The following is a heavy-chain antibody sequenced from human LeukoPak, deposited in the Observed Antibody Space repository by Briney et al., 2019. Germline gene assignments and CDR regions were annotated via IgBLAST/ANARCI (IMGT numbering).Heavy chain of an antibody. D-gene: IGHD1-26*01. CDR3: ARDRGGAADGFDY. CDR2: IRPSSGGT. CDR1: GYTFTGYY. Sequence: ASVKVSCKASGYTFTGYYMHWVRQAPGQGLEWMGWIRPSSGGTNYAQKFQGRVTTTRDTSISTAYMELSRLRSDDTAVYYCARDRGGAADGFDYWGQGTLVTVSS. J-gene: IGHJ4*02. V-gene: IGHV1-2*02.